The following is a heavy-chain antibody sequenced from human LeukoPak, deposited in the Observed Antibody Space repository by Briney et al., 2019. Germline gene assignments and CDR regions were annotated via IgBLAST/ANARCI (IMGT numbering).Heavy chain of an antibody. V-gene: IGHV3-30*18. J-gene: IGHJ4*02. CDR2: ISYDGSNK. Sequence: GGSLRLSCAASGFAFSDYHMNWVRQAPGKGLEWVAVISYDGSNKYYADSVKGRFTISRDNSKNTLYLQMNSLRAEDTAVYYCAKGEYSGYDLDYWGQGTLVTVSS. CDR3: AKGEYSGYDLDY. CDR1: GFAFSDYH. D-gene: IGHD5-12*01.